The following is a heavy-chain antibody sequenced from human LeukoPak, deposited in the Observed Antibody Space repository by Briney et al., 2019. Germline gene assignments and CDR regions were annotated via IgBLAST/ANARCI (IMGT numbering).Heavy chain of an antibody. D-gene: IGHD2-2*03. CDR1: GFTFSGSA. CDR3: TRHGSIHDY. CDR2: IRSKANSYAT. V-gene: IGHV3-73*01. J-gene: IGHJ4*02. Sequence: PGGSLRLSCAASGFTFSGSAMHWVRQASGKGLEWVGRIRSKANSYATAYAASVKGRFTISRDDSKNTAYLQMNSLKSEDTAVYYCTRHGSIHDYWGQGTLVTVSS.